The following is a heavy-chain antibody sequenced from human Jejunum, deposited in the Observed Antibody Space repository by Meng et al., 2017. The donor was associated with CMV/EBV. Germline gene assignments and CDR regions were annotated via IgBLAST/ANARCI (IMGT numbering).Heavy chain of an antibody. CDR1: EYICTTYA. Sequence: SEYICTTYAFKWTKQAPGQGPEGMGWINTNTGKPTYAQGFAGRFVFSLDTSVSTAYLQISSLRAEDTSVCYGARAEGQSPPRYWGQGTPVTVSS. CDR3: ARAEGQSPPRY. J-gene: IGHJ4*02. D-gene: IGHD1-14*01. CDR2: INTNTGKP. V-gene: IGHV7-4-1*02.